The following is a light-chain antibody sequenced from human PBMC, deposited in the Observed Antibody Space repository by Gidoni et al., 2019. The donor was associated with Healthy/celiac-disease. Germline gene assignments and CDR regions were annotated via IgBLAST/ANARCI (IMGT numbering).Light chain of an antibody. Sequence: DIVMTQSPLSLHVTPGEPASISCRSSQSLLHSNGYNYLDWYLQKPGQSPQLLIYLGSNRASGVPDRFSGSGSGTDFTLNISRVEAEDVGVYYCMQALQTAFTFGPGTKVDIQ. J-gene: IGKJ3*01. V-gene: IGKV2-28*01. CDR3: MQALQTAFT. CDR2: LGS. CDR1: QSLLHSNGYNY.